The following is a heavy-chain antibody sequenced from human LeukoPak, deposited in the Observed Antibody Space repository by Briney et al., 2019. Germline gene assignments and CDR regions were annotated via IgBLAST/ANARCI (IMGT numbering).Heavy chain of an antibody. V-gene: IGHV6-1*01. CDR1: GDSVSGNSTA. CDR2: TYYRSKWYN. Sequence: SQTLSLTCAISGDSVSGNSTAYNWIRQSPSRGLEWLGRTYYRSKWYNDYAVSVKSRIIINPDTSKNQLSLQLKSVTPEDTAVYYCARGGTMVRGVLGVNWGQGTLVTVSS. D-gene: IGHD3-10*01. J-gene: IGHJ4*02. CDR3: ARGGTMVRGVLGVN.